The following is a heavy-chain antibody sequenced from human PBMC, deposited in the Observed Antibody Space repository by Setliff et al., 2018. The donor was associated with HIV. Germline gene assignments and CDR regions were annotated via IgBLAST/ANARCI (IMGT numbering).Heavy chain of an antibody. D-gene: IGHD4-17*01. CDR3: ARSLPGYGDYYFDY. CDR2: IYYSGST. Sequence: SETLSLTCTVSGGSISIYYWSWIRQPTGKGLEWIGYIYYSGSTNYNSSLKSRVSISVDTSKNQFSLKLNSVTVADTAVYFCARSLPGYGDYYFDYWGQGTLVTVSS. J-gene: IGHJ4*02. V-gene: IGHV4-59*08. CDR1: GGSISIYY.